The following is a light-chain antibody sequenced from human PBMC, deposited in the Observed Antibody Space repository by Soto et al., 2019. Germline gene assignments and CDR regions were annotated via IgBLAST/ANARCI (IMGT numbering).Light chain of an antibody. CDR1: QSVSSY. V-gene: IGKV3-11*01. CDR2: ETS. Sequence: ILLTQSPGTLSFSPRERVTLPCRASQSVSSYLAWYQQKPGQAPRLLIYETSNRATGIPARFSGSGSGTDFTLTISSLEPEDFAVYYCQQRSNWPLTFGGGTKVDIK. J-gene: IGKJ4*01. CDR3: QQRSNWPLT.